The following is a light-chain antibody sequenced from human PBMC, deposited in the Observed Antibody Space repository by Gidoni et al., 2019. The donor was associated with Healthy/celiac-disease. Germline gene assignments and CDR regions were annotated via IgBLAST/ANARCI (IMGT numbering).Light chain of an antibody. CDR2: DDS. V-gene: IGLV3-21*03. CDR1: NIGSKS. CDR3: QVWDSSVV. J-gene: IGLJ2*01. Sequence: SYVLTQPPSVSVAPGKTARITCGGNNIGSKSVHWDQQKPGQAPVLVVYDDSDRPEGIPERFSGSNSGNTASLTISRVEAGDEADYYCQVWDSSVVFGGGTKL.